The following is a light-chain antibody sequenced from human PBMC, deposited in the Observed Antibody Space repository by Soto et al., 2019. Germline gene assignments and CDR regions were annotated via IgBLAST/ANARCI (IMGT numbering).Light chain of an antibody. CDR1: SSDVGGYNY. CDR2: DVT. J-gene: IGLJ2*01. V-gene: IGLV2-14*03. CDR3: SSYTGSSTLV. Sequence: QSALTQPASVSGSPRQSITISCAGTSSDVGGYNYVSWYQQHPGKAPKLMIYDVTNRPSGVSNRFSGSKSGNTAPLTISGLQAEDEADYYCSSYTGSSTLVFGGGTKLTVL.